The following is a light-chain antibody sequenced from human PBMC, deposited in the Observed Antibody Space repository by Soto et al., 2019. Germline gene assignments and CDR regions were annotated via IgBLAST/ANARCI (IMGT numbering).Light chain of an antibody. CDR3: CSYAGSSTSHVV. CDR1: SGDVGGYNL. J-gene: IGLJ2*01. V-gene: IGLV2-23*01. Sequence: QSVLTQPASVSGSPGQSITISCTGTSGDVGGYNLVSWYQQHPGKAPKLMIYEGSKRPSGVSNRFSGSKSGNTASLTISGLQAEDEADYYCCSYAGSSTSHVVFGGGTKLTVL. CDR2: EGS.